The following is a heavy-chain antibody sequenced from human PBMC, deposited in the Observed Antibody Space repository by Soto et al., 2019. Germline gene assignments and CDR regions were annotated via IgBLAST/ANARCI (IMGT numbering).Heavy chain of an antibody. CDR3: ARGRYGDY. D-gene: IGHD1-1*01. CDR2: ISAHNGNT. CDR1: GYTFTSYG. Sequence: QVHLVQSGAEVKKPGASVKVSCKGSGYTFTSYGITWVRQAPGQGLEWMEWISAHNGNTDYAQKLQGSVTVTRDTSTSTAYMELRSLRSDDTAVYYCARGRYGDYWGQGALVTVSS. J-gene: IGHJ4*02. V-gene: IGHV1-18*01.